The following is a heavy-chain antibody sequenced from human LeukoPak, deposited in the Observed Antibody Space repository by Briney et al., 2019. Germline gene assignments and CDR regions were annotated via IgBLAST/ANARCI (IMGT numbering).Heavy chain of an antibody. Sequence: ASVKVSCKASGYTFTGYYMNWVRQAPGQGLEWMGWINPNSGDTNYAQKFQGRVTMTRDTSISTAYMELSRLRSDDTAVYYCASWEWLVQPFDYWGQGTLVTVSS. CDR2: INPNSGDT. CDR3: ASWEWLVQPFDY. CDR1: GYTFTGYY. J-gene: IGHJ4*02. V-gene: IGHV1-2*02. D-gene: IGHD6-19*01.